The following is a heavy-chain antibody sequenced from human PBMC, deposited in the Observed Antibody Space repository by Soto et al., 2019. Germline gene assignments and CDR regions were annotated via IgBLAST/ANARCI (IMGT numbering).Heavy chain of an antibody. Sequence: GGSLGLSCAASGFTFSNYAMSWVRQAPGKGLEWVSTISGNGGSTYYADSVKGRFTISRDNSKNMLFLQINSLRDDDSAVYYCAKRPASIITLDYWGQGTPVTVSS. J-gene: IGHJ4*02. D-gene: IGHD2-2*01. CDR1: GFTFSNYA. CDR3: AKRPASIITLDY. V-gene: IGHV3-23*01. CDR2: ISGNGGST.